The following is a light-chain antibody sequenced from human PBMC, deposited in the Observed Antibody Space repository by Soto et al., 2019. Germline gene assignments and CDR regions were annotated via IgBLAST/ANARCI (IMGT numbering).Light chain of an antibody. CDR2: VAS. CDR1: QSVSSSY. CDR3: QQYGSSQWT. J-gene: IGKJ1*01. Sequence: EIVLTQSPGTLSLSPGERATLSCRASQSVSSSYLAWYQQKPGQAPRLLIYVASSRATGIPDRFSGSGSGTDFTRTISRLEPEDFAVYYCQQYGSSQWTFGQGTKVEIK. V-gene: IGKV3-20*01.